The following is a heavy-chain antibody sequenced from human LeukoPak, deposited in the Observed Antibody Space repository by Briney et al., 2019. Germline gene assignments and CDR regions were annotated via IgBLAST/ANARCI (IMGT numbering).Heavy chain of an antibody. D-gene: IGHD1-26*01. CDR3: ARGVPYSQY. J-gene: IGHJ4*02. Sequence: PSETLSLTCTVSGGSISSSSYYWGWIRQPPGKGLEWIGSIYYSGSTYYNPSLKSRVTISVDTSKNQFSLKLSSVTAADTAVYYCARGVPYSQYWGQGTLVTVSS. V-gene: IGHV4-39*07. CDR1: GGSISSSSYY. CDR2: IYYSGST.